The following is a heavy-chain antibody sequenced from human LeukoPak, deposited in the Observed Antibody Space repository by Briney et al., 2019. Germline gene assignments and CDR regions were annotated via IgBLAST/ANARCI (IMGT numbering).Heavy chain of an antibody. J-gene: IGHJ5*02. Sequence: PPGGSLRLSCAASGFTFRDYNMSWVRQAPGKDLEWVSGLYSGGATYYADSMGGRFTISRDHSKNTLYLQMTNLRVDDTAIYYCARGNGNVGGRLDPWGQGIRVTVSS. D-gene: IGHD1-1*01. CDR2: LYSGGAT. CDR3: ARGNGNVGGRLDP. CDR1: GFTFRDYN. V-gene: IGHV3-66*01.